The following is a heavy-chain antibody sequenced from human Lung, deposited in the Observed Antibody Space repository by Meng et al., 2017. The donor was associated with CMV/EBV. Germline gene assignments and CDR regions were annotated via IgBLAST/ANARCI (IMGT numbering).Heavy chain of an antibody. V-gene: IGHV3-23*01. D-gene: IGHD4/OR15-4a*01. CDR2: ISTSGGDT. CDR3: ANLGRTIRDY. Sequence: GESXKISCAASGFTFSSHALSWVRQAPGKGLEWVSSISTSGGDTYHADSVKDRFTISRDNSKKTLYLQMNSLRAEDTAVYYCANLGRTIRDYWGQGTLVTVSS. CDR1: GFTFSSHA. J-gene: IGHJ4*02.